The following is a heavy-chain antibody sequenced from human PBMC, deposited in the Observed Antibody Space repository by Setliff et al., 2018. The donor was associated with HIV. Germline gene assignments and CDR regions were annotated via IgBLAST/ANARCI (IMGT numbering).Heavy chain of an antibody. CDR2: ISSSGSYI. J-gene: IGHJ3*02. Sequence: GGSLRLSCAASGFTFFDYALNWVRQAPGKGLEWVSFISSSGSYIYYADSVKGRFTISRDHATSALYLQMDSLRAEDTALYYCTRSHSTRDAFDIWGQGTMVTV. CDR3: TRSHSTRDAFDI. CDR1: GFTFFDYA. V-gene: IGHV3-21*01. D-gene: IGHD2-2*01.